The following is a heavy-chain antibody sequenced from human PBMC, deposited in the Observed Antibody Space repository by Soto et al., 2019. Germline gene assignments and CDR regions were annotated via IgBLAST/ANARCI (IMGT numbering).Heavy chain of an antibody. Sequence: GGSLRLSCAASGFTVSSNYMSWVRQAPGKGLEWVAVVSIGGSTHYADSVRGRFTISRDNSKNTLSLQMNSLTAEDTAVYFCAKRRGAGGHFDYWGQGALVTSPQ. V-gene: IGHV3-53*01. J-gene: IGHJ4*02. D-gene: IGHD2-15*01. CDR3: AKRRGAGGHFDY. CDR1: GFTVSSNY. CDR2: VSIGGST.